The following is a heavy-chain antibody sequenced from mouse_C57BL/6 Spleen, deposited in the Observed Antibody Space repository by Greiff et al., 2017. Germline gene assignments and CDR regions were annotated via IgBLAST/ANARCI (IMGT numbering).Heavy chain of an antibody. J-gene: IGHJ2*01. Sequence: QVQLQQPGAELVRPGSSVKLSCKASGYTFTSYWMHWVKQRPIQGLEWIGNIDPSDSETHYNQKFKDKATLTVDKSSSTAYMQLSSLTSEDSAVSYCASFSPMVTPYNFDYWGQGTTLTVSS. CDR2: IDPSDSET. D-gene: IGHD2-2*01. V-gene: IGHV1-52*01. CDR3: ASFSPMVTPYNFDY. CDR1: GYTFTSYW.